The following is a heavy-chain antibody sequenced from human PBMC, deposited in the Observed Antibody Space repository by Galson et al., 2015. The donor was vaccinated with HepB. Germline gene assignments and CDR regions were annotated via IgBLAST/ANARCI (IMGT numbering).Heavy chain of an antibody. CDR3: ARDGDTIFGVVPGDV. Sequence: SVKVSCKASGYMFTDYAIHWVRQAPGQRLEWIGWINPGNGNTKYSQNFQGRVTITRDTSASTAYLELSSLRSEDTAVYYCARDGDTIFGVVPGDVWGQGTVVTVSS. CDR1: GYMFTDYA. D-gene: IGHD3-3*01. J-gene: IGHJ3*01. V-gene: IGHV1-3*01. CDR2: INPGNGNT.